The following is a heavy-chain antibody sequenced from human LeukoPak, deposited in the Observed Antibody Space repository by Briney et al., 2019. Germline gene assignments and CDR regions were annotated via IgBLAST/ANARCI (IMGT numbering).Heavy chain of an antibody. D-gene: IGHD3-10*01. V-gene: IGHV4-4*07. CDR2: IYTSGST. J-gene: IGHJ4*02. Sequence: SETLSLTCTVSGGSISGYYWSWIRQPAGKGLEWIGRIYTSGSTHYNPSLKSRVTISVDTSKNQFSLKLSSVTAADTAVYYCARLDYGSGSGGFWGQGTLVTVSS. CDR1: GGSISGYY. CDR3: ARLDYGSGSGGF.